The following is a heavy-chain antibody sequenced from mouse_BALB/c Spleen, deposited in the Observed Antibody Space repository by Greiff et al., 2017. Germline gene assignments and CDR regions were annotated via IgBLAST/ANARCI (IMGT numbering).Heavy chain of an antibody. CDR1: GFTFSSFG. Sequence: EVQRVESGGGLVQPGGSRKLSCAASGFTFSSFGMHWVRQAPEKGLEWVAYISSGSSTIYYADTVKGRFTISRDNPKNTLFLQMTSLRSEDTAMYYCARSEYRDDDAMDYWGQGTSVTVSS. V-gene: IGHV5-17*02. D-gene: IGHD2-14*01. CDR2: ISSGSSTI. CDR3: ARSEYRDDDAMDY. J-gene: IGHJ4*01.